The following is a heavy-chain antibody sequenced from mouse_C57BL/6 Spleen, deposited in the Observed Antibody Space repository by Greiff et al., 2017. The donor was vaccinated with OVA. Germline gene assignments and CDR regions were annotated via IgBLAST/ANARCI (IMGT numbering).Heavy chain of an antibody. CDR1: GYTFTDYE. CDR2: IDPETGGT. V-gene: IGHV1-15*01. CDR3: TRSGLLRWNFDY. D-gene: IGHD1-1*01. J-gene: IGHJ2*01. Sequence: VKLVESGAELVRPGASVTLSCKASGYTFTDYEMHWVKQTPVHGLEWIGAIDPETGGTAYNQKFKGKAILTADKSSSTAYMELRSLTSEDSAVYYCTRSGLLRWNFDYWGQGTTLTVSS.